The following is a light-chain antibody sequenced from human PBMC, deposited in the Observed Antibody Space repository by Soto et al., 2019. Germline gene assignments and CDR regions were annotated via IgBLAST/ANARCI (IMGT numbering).Light chain of an antibody. J-gene: IGKJ1*01. CDR2: GAS. Sequence: EIVMTQSPVTLSVSPGERATLSCRASQSVSSYLVWYQQKPGQAPRLLIYGASTRATGIPARFSGSGSGTEFTLTISSLQSEDSAVYYCQQYNKWPGTFGQGTKVEI. V-gene: IGKV3-15*01. CDR1: QSVSSY. CDR3: QQYNKWPGT.